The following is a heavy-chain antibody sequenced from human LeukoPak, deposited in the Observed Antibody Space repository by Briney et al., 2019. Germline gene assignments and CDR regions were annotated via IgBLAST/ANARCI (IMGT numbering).Heavy chain of an antibody. D-gene: IGHD1-1*01. CDR2: FDPEDGET. Sequence: ASVKVSCKVSGYTLTELSMHWVRQAPGKGLEWMGGFDPEDGETIYAQKFQGRVTMTEDTSTDTAYMELSSLRSEDTAVYYCARTKDHPRPKLLYYYYYYMGVWGKGTTVTVSS. J-gene: IGHJ6*03. CDR1: GYTLTELS. CDR3: ARTKDHPRPKLLYYYYYYMGV. V-gene: IGHV1-24*01.